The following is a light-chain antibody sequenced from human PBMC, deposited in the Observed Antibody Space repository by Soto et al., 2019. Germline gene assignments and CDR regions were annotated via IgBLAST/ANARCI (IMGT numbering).Light chain of an antibody. V-gene: IGKV3-11*01. J-gene: IGKJ1*01. CDR3: QQRSNWPPWT. CDR2: DAS. CDR1: RSVSSY. Sequence: EIVLTQSPATLSLSPGERATLSCRASRSVSSYLAWYQQTPGQAPRLLIYDASNRATGIPARFSGSGSGTDFTLTISSLEPEDFAVYYCQQRSNWPPWTFGQGTKVDNK.